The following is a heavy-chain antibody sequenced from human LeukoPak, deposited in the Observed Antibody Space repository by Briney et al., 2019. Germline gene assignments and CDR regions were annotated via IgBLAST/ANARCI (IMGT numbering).Heavy chain of an antibody. Sequence: PGGSLRLSCAASGFTFSSYGMHWVRQAPGKGLEWVAIISYDGSNEYYADSVKGRFTISRDNSKNTLYLQMNSLRAEDTAVYYCAKDRGYGGDYWGQETLVTVSS. CDR3: AKDRGYGGDY. J-gene: IGHJ4*02. D-gene: IGHD2-15*01. V-gene: IGHV3-30*19. CDR2: ISYDGSNE. CDR1: GFTFSSYG.